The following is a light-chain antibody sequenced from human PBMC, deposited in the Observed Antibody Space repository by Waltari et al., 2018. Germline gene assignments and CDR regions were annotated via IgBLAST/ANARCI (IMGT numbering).Light chain of an antibody. Sequence: QSALTQPPSASGAPGQSVTISCTGTSSDVGGYNYVSWYQQHPGEAPKLLIYEVSKRPSGVPNRFSGSKSGNPASLTVSGLQAEDEGDYYCSSYAGRNTLFGGGTKLTVL. V-gene: IGLV2-8*01. J-gene: IGLJ2*01. CDR3: SSYAGRNTL. CDR1: SSDVGGYNY. CDR2: EVS.